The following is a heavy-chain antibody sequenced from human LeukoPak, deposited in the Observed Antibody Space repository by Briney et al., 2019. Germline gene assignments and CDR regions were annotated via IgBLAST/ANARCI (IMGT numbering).Heavy chain of an antibody. Sequence: ASVKVSCKASGYTFSSYYMHWVRQAPGQGLEWMGIINPSGGSTSYAQKFQGRVTMTRDTSTSTVYMELSSLRSEDTAVYYCARGPPRYSSGYLYYFDYWGQGTLVTVSS. CDR1: GYTFSSYY. J-gene: IGHJ4*02. CDR3: ARGPPRYSSGYLYYFDY. V-gene: IGHV1-46*01. CDR2: INPSGGST. D-gene: IGHD3-22*01.